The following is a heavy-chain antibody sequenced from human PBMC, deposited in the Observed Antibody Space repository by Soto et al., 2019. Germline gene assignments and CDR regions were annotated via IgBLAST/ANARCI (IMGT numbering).Heavy chain of an antibody. CDR3: ARDKGYGFGWSSSSGMDV. CDR2: ISGYNGNT. V-gene: IGHV1-18*01. CDR1: GYIFSNFG. D-gene: IGHD5-18*01. J-gene: IGHJ6*02. Sequence: ASVKVSCKASGYIFSNFGLSWVRQAPGQGLEWMGWISGYNGNTNSAEKFQGRVTMTTDTSTSTAYMEVRSLTSDDTAAYYCARDKGYGFGWSSSSGMDVWGQGTTVTVSS.